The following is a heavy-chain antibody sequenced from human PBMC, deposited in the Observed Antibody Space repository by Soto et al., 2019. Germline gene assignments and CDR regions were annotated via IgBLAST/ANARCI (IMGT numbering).Heavy chain of an antibody. J-gene: IGHJ6*03. D-gene: IGHD3-9*01. CDR1: GFSLSTSGMC. CDR2: IDWDDDK. Sequence: SGPTLVNPTQTLTLTCTFSGFSLSTSGMCVSWIRQPPGKALEWLARIDWDDDKYYSTSLKTRLTISKDTSKNQVVLTMTNMDPVDTATYYCARILRGPYYDILTGSDVYYYYMDVWGKGTTVTVSS. V-gene: IGHV2-70*11. CDR3: ARILRGPYYDILTGSDVYYYYMDV.